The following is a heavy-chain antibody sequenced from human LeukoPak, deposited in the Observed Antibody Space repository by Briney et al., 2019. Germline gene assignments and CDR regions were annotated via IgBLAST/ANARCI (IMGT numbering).Heavy chain of an antibody. CDR3: ARDLYRTSWPYWYFDL. J-gene: IGHJ2*01. CDR1: GFTVSGNY. CDR2: MFTGGSI. V-gene: IGHV3-53*01. Sequence: PGGSLRLSCAASGFTVSGNYMSWVRQAPGKGLEWVSVMFTGGSIYYADSVKGRFTISRDSSKNTLYLQMNSLRVEDTAVYYCARDLYRTSWPYWYFDLWGRGTLVTVSS. D-gene: IGHD3-16*02.